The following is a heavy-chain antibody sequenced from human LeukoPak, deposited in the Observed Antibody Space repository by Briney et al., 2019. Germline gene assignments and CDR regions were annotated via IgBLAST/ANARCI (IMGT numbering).Heavy chain of an antibody. J-gene: IGHJ4*02. CDR2: MNPSSGNT. V-gene: IGHV1-8*03. CDR1: GYTLTTYD. Sequence: ASVKVSCKASGYTLTTYDVNWVRQAAGQGLEWMGWMNPSSGNTGFAQKFQGRVTISRNTSINTAYLELSSLRSEDTAVYYCARDNRYSSSWFGGGYFDYWGQGTLVTVSS. CDR3: ARDNRYSSSWFGGGYFDY. D-gene: IGHD6-13*01.